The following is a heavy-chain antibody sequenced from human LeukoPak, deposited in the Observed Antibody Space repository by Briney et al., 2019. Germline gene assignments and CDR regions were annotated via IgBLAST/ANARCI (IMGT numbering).Heavy chain of an antibody. Sequence: GGSLRLSCAASGFTFRKYWMAWVRQAPGRGLEWVATIAANGNDKDYEDALQGRFTISRDNTRNSLSLRIDSLRAEDTAQYYCAREVFFQFNNWGQGALVTVSS. CDR1: GFTFRKYW. CDR3: AREVFFQFNN. CDR2: IAANGNDK. V-gene: IGHV3-7*03. J-gene: IGHJ4*02.